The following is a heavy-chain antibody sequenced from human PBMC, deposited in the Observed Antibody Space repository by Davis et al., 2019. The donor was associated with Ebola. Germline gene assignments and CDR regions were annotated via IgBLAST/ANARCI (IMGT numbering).Heavy chain of an antibody. Sequence: AASVKVSCKPYGYTFPDYGISWVRQAPGKGLEWMGGIIPIFGTANYAQKFQGRVTITADESTSTAYMELSSLRSEDTAVYYCARGNGGNFHYWGQGTLVTVSS. V-gene: IGHV1-69*13. CDR1: GYTFPDYG. CDR2: IIPIFGTA. J-gene: IGHJ4*02. CDR3: ARGNGGNFHY. D-gene: IGHD4-23*01.